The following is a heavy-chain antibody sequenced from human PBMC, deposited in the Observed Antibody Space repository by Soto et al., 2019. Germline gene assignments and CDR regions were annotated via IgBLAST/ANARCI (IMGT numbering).Heavy chain of an antibody. D-gene: IGHD3-3*01. CDR2: IYTSGST. CDR1: GGSISSYY. J-gene: IGHJ4*02. Sequence: SETLSLTCTVSGGSISSYYWSWIRQPAGKGLEWIGRIYTSGSTNYNPSLKSRVTMSVDTSKNQFSPKLSSVTAADTAVYYCARTKYYDFWSGYSYYFDYWGQGTLVTVSS. CDR3: ARTKYYDFWSGYSYYFDY. V-gene: IGHV4-4*07.